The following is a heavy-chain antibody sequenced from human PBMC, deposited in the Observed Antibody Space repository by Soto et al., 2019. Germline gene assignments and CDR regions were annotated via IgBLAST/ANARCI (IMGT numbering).Heavy chain of an antibody. Sequence: GASVKVSCKASGYTFTSYDINWVRQATGQGLEWMGWMNPNSGNTGYAQKFQGRVTMTRNTSISTAYMELGSLRSEDTAVYYCARSVVAPTTGYYMDVWGKGTTVTVSS. D-gene: IGHD6-6*01. CDR1: GYTFTSYD. J-gene: IGHJ6*03. V-gene: IGHV1-8*01. CDR2: MNPNSGNT. CDR3: ARSVVAPTTGYYMDV.